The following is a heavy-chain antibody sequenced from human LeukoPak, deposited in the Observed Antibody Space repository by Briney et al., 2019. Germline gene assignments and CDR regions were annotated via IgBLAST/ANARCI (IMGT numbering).Heavy chain of an antibody. CDR3: ARGPTVWGE. J-gene: IGHJ4*02. D-gene: IGHD4-11*01. V-gene: IGHV4-30-2*01. Sequence: SQTLSLTCAVSGGSISSGGYSWSWIRQPPGKGLEWIGYNYHSGSTYYNPSLKSRVTISVDKSKNQFSLKLSSVTAADTAVYYCARGPTVWGEWGQGTLVTVSS. CDR1: GGSISSGGYS. CDR2: NYHSGST.